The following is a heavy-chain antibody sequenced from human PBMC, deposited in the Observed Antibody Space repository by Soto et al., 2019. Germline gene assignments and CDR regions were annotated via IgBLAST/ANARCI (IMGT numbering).Heavy chain of an antibody. CDR1: GFTFRTYG. D-gene: IGHD2-8*01. Sequence: VELRRLAYAASGFTFRTYGMHWVRQAPGKGMEWVGVISYDESGKYYSESVKGPLTVHRDNPKSTLYLQMKSLIVDGTAVYYCANSDVALGTNGSRLMYVWGQWDH. J-gene: IGHJ6*02. CDR3: ANSDVALGTNGSRLMYV. CDR2: ISYDESGK. V-gene: IGHV3-30*18.